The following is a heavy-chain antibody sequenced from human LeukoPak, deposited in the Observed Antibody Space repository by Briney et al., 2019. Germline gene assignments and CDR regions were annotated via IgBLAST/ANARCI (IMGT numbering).Heavy chain of an antibody. Sequence: VASVKVSCKASGYTFTGYYMHWVRQAPGQGLEWMGWINPNSGGTNYAQKFQGRVTMTRDTSISTAYMELSRLRSDDTAVYYCARDHDGTYYYGSGSYYNGPYWGQGTLVTVSS. CDR3: ARDHDGTYYYGSGSYYNGPY. CDR2: INPNSGGT. J-gene: IGHJ4*02. CDR1: GYTFTGYY. V-gene: IGHV1-2*02. D-gene: IGHD3-10*01.